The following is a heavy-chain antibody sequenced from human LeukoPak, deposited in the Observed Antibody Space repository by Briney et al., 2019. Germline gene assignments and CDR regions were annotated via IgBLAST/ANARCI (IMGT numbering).Heavy chain of an antibody. Sequence: GGSLRLSCAASGFTFSGYAMSWVRQAPGKGLEWVSAISGSGGSTYYADSVKGRFTISRDNSKNTLYLQMNSLRAEDTAVYYCAKDLLLWFGERDYWGQGTLVTVSS. D-gene: IGHD3-10*01. V-gene: IGHV3-23*01. CDR2: ISGSGGST. CDR1: GFTFSGYA. J-gene: IGHJ4*02. CDR3: AKDLLLWFGERDY.